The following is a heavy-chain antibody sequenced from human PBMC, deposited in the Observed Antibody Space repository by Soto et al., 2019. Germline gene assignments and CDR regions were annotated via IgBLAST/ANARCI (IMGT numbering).Heavy chain of an antibody. CDR3: ARDGTYCGGDCYSVNWFDP. Sequence: EVQLVESGGGLVQPGGSLRLSCAASGFTFSSYSMNWVRQAPGKGLEWVSYISSSSSTIYYADSVKGRFTISRDNAKNSLYLQMNSLRDEDTAVYYCARDGTYCGGDCYSVNWFDPWGQGTLVTVSS. J-gene: IGHJ5*02. CDR1: GFTFSSYS. V-gene: IGHV3-48*02. D-gene: IGHD2-21*02. CDR2: ISSSSSTI.